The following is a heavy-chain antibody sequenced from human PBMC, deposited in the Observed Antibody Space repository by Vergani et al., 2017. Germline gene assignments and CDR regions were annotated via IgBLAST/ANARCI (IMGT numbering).Heavy chain of an antibody. CDR2: IKSKTDGGTT. J-gene: IGHJ4*02. V-gene: IGHV3-15*01. D-gene: IGHD3-22*01. Sequence: EVQLVESGGGLVKPGGSLRLSCAASGFTFSNAWMSWVRQAPGKGLEWVGRIKSKTDGGTTDYAAPVKGRFTISRDDSKNTLYLQMNSLKTEDTAVDYCTTGPLNYYDSSGYLNGWGQGTLVTVSS. CDR1: GFTFSNAW. CDR3: TTGPLNYYDSSGYLNG.